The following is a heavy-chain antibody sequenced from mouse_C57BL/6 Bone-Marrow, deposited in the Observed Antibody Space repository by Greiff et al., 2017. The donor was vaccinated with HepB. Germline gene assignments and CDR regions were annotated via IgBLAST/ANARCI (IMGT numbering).Heavy chain of an antibody. J-gene: IGHJ1*03. V-gene: IGHV5-15*01. D-gene: IGHD1-1*01. Sequence: EVQLVESGGGLVQPGGSLKLSCAASGFTFSDYGMAWVRQAPRKGPEWVAFISNLAYSIYYADTVTGRFTISRENAKNTLYLEMSSLRSEDTAMYYCARHGSSYGGWYFVVWGTGTTVTVSS. CDR1: GFTFSDYG. CDR2: ISNLAYSI. CDR3: ARHGSSYGGWYFVV.